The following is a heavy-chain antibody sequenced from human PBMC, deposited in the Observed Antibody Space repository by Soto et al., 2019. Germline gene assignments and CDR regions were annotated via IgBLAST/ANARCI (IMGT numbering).Heavy chain of an antibody. J-gene: IGHJ6*02. V-gene: IGHV3-23*01. CDR1: GFTFSSYA. CDR2: ISGTGGST. D-gene: IGHD1-20*01. Sequence: GGSLRLSCAASGFTFSSYAMSWVRQAPGKGLEWVSAISGTGGSTYYADSVKGRFTISRDNSKNTLYLQMNSLRAEDTAVYYCAKTDNAYYYYGMDVWGQGTTVTV. CDR3: AKTDNAYYYYGMDV.